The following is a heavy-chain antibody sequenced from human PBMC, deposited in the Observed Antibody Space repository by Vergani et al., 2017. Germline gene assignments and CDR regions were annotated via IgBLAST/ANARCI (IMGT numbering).Heavy chain of an antibody. CDR2: IYYSGST. CDR3: ARHSXVEWLVKLGWIDP. D-gene: IGHD6-19*01. J-gene: IGHJ5*02. CDR1: GFTFSSYA. Sequence: VQLLESGGGLVQPGGSLRLSCAASGFTFSSYAMSWVRQAPGKGLEWIASIYYSGSTYYNPSLKSRVTISVDTSKNQFSLKLSSVTAADTAVYFCARHSXVEWLVKLGWIDPWGQGILVTVSS. V-gene: IGHV4-39*01.